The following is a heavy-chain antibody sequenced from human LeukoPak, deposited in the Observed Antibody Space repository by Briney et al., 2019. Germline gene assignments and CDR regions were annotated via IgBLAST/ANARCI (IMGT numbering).Heavy chain of an antibody. CDR1: GLSFSNAW. J-gene: IGHJ4*02. Sequence: GRSLRLSCAAAGLSFSNAWMTWGRQLPGEWLEWVGSITSKTDGGTTDYAAPVKGIFTISRDDSKNMLYLQMNSLKVEDTAVYYCTADPPGMSTSTGIDHWGQGTLVTVSS. V-gene: IGHV3-15*05. D-gene: IGHD2-2*01. CDR2: ITSKTDGGTT. CDR3: TADPPGMSTSTGIDH.